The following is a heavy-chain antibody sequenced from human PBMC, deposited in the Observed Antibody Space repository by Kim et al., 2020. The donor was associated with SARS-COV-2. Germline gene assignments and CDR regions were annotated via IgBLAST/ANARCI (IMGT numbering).Heavy chain of an antibody. J-gene: IGHJ4*02. CDR1: GFTFSSYG. CDR2: ISYDGSNK. V-gene: IGHV3-30*18. D-gene: IGHD6-13*01. Sequence: GGSLRLSCAASGFTFSSYGMHWVRQAPGKGLEWVAVISYDGSNKYYADSVKGRFTISRDNSKNTLYLQMNSLRAEDTAVYYCAKRPMGRAAAGTDYWGQG. CDR3: AKRPMGRAAAGTDY.